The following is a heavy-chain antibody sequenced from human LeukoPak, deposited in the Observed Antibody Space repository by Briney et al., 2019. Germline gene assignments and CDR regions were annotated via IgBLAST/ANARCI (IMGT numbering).Heavy chain of an antibody. V-gene: IGHV4-34*01. CDR1: GGSFSGYY. J-gene: IGHJ4*02. Sequence: SETLSLTCAVYGGSFSGYYWSWIRQPPGKGLEWIGEINHSGSTNYNPSLKSRVTISVDTSKNQFSLKLSSVTAADTAVYYCARRPDYVWGSYRQPYYSDYWGQGTLVTVSS. D-gene: IGHD3-16*02. CDR3: ARRPDYVWGSYRQPYYSDY. CDR2: INHSGST.